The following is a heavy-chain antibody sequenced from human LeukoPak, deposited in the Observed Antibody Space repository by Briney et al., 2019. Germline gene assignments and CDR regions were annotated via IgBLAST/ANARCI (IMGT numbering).Heavy chain of an antibody. CDR3: ARRTMVRGVYRGVCFDY. CDR2: IYYSGST. CDR1: GGSISSSSYY. D-gene: IGHD3-10*01. Sequence: SETLSLTCTVSGGSISSSSYYWGWIRQPPGKGLEWIGSIYYSGSTYYNPSLKSRVTISVDTSKNQFSLKLSSVTAADTAVYYCARRTMVRGVYRGVCFDYWGQGTLVTVSS. J-gene: IGHJ4*02. V-gene: IGHV4-39*07.